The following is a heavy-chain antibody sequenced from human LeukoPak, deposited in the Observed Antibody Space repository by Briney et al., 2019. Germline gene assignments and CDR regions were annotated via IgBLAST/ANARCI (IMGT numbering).Heavy chain of an antibody. CDR1: GFTFSRYW. CDR2: IKEDGSEK. Sequence: PGGSLSLSCAASGFTFSRYWMSWVRQAPGKGLEWVANIKEDGSEKYYVDSVKGRFTISRDDAKNSLYLQMNSLRTEDTAVYYCARPTPLVDVWGKGTTVTVSS. J-gene: IGHJ6*04. V-gene: IGHV3-7*01. CDR3: ARPTPLVDV. D-gene: IGHD2-15*01.